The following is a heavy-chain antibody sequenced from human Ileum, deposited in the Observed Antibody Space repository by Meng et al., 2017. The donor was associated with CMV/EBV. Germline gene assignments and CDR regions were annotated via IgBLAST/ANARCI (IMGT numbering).Heavy chain of an antibody. Sequence: QVRVQEWGAGLLKPSETLSLTCAVFGGSLAGYYWSWFRQSPGKGLEWIGEITHSGRTSYNLSLKSRVTISVDMSKYQFSLKLTSVTAADTAIYYCARGLASGWPDYWGQGTLVTVSS. CDR2: ITHSGRT. CDR1: GGSLAGYY. CDR3: ARGLASGWPDY. J-gene: IGHJ4*02. D-gene: IGHD3-10*01. V-gene: IGHV4-34*01.